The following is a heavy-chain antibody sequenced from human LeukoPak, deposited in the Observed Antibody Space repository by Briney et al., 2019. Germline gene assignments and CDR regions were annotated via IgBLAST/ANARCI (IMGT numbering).Heavy chain of an antibody. V-gene: IGHV4-34*01. CDR1: GGSFSGYY. CDR3: AGGAGRWLQLRSFDY. CDR2: INHSGST. J-gene: IGHJ4*02. D-gene: IGHD5-12*01. Sequence: PSETLSLTCAVYGGSFSGYYWSWIRQPPGKGLEWIGEINHSGSTNYNPSLMSRVTISVDTSKNQFSLKLSSVTAADTAVYYCAGGAGRWLQLRSFDYWGQGTLVTVSS.